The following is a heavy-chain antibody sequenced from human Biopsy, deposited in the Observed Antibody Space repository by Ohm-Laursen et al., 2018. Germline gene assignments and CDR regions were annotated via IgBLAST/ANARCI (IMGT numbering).Heavy chain of an antibody. CDR2: ITVSADTT. D-gene: IGHD1-1*01. CDR1: GVTFSRYA. Sequence: SLRLSCSAFGVTFSRYAMNWVRQAPGKGLEWVSAITVSADTTYYADSVRGRFTVSRDNSQNTLYLQMNSLRAEDTAIYYCAKGRVGNSGSLDIWGHGTMVTVSS. J-gene: IGHJ3*02. CDR3: AKGRVGNSGSLDI. V-gene: IGHV3-23*01.